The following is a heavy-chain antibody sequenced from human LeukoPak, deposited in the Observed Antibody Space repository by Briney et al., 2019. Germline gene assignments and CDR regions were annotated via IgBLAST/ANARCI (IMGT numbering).Heavy chain of an antibody. D-gene: IGHD6-6*01. CDR1: AFTFSNYG. CDR3: ARGGAARPDY. V-gene: IGHV3-48*01. Sequence: GGSLRLSCAASAFTFSNYGMNWVRQTPGKGLEWVSYISSTSTTKSYADSVKGRFTISRDNAKNLLYLQMTSLRAEDTAVYYCARGGAARPDYWGQGTLVTVSS. J-gene: IGHJ4*02. CDR2: ISSTSTTK.